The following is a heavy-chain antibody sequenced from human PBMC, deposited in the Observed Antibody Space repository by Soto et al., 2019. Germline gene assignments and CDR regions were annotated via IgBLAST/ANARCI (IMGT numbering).Heavy chain of an antibody. Sequence: LRLSCEASGFTFNTYYINWVRQAPGKGLEWVSSISSRSHYIYYADSVKGRFTISRDNTKNSVFLQMSSLRAEDTALYYCARRRSFGGYNYGLDYWGQGTLVTVSS. CDR3: ARRRSFGGYNYGLDY. D-gene: IGHD5-18*01. V-gene: IGHV3-21*01. CDR2: ISSRSHYI. J-gene: IGHJ4*02. CDR1: GFTFNTYY.